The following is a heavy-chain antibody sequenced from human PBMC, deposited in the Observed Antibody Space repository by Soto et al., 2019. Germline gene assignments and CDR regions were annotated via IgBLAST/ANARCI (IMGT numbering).Heavy chain of an antibody. CDR3: ARAYGGIWGSLGY. D-gene: IGHD2-15*01. V-gene: IGHV1-46*01. J-gene: IGHJ4*02. CDR1: GYTXSSYY. Sequence: SXKVSCMASGYTXSSYYMHVVRQAPGQGLEWMGIINPSGGSTSYAQKLQGRVTITSDTSTSTVYIELIILRSEDTAVYYFARAYGGIWGSLGYWGQGTLVTVSS. CDR2: INPSGGST.